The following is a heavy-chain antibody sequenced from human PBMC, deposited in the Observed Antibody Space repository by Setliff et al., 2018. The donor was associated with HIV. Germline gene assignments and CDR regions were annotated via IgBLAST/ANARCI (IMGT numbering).Heavy chain of an antibody. V-gene: IGHV3-7*05. D-gene: IGHD2-15*01. J-gene: IGHJ6*02. CDR1: GFTFSTYW. Sequence: GGSLRLSCAASGFTFSTYWMSWVRQAPGKGLEWVANIKQDGSQKYYVDSVKGRFTISRDNSKNTLYLQMNSLRAGDTAVYYCAKTLPTLYPPHDYYFAMDVWGQGTTVTVSS. CDR2: IKQDGSQK. CDR3: AKTLPTLYPPHDYYFAMDV.